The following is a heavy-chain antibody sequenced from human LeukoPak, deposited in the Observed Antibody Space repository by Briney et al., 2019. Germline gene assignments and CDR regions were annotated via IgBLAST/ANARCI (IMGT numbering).Heavy chain of an antibody. CDR3: ARYSGNDSSGYYRYYFDY. V-gene: IGHV3-53*01. CDR1: GFTVSSNY. J-gene: IGHJ4*02. D-gene: IGHD3-22*01. CDR2: IYSGGST. Sequence: PGGSLRLSCAASGFTVSSNYMSWVRQAPGKGLEWVSVIYSGGSTYYADSVKGRFTISRDNSKNTLYLQMNSLRAEDTAVYYCARYSGNDSSGYYRYYFDYWGQGTPVTVSS.